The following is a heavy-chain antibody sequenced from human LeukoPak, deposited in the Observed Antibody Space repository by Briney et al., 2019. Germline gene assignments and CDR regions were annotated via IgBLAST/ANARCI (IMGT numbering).Heavy chain of an antibody. CDR2: ISGDSGHT. V-gene: IGHV1-18*01. CDR3: ARRAWYYDSSGYYSFDY. J-gene: IGHJ4*02. D-gene: IGHD3-22*01. Sequence: GASVKVSCKASGYTFTSYGISWVRQAPGQGLEWMGWISGDSGHTNYAQKFQGRVNMTTDTSTSTAYMELRSLRSDDTAVYYCARRAWYYDSSGYYSFDYWGQGTLVTVSS. CDR1: GYTFTSYG.